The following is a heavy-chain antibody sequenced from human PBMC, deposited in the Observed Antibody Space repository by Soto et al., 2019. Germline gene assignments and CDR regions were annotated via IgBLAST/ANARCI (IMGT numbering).Heavy chain of an antibody. Sequence: SVKVACRASGYTFTSYGTSWVRQSPGQGLEWMGWISAYNGNTNYAQKLQGRVTMTTDTSTSTAYMELRSLRSDDTAVYYCARDQAYSTYYFDYWGQGTLVTVSS. V-gene: IGHV1-18*01. CDR3: ARDQAYSTYYFDY. D-gene: IGHD4-4*01. CDR1: GYTFTSYG. J-gene: IGHJ4*02. CDR2: ISAYNGNT.